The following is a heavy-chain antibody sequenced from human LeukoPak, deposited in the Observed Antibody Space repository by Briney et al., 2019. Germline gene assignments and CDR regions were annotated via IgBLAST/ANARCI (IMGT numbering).Heavy chain of an antibody. J-gene: IGHJ3*02. CDR1: GVSISTYY. Sequence: ASETLSLTCTVSGVSISTYYGNWIRQAPGKGLEWIGYIYYSGSTNYNPSLKSRVTISVDTSRNQFSLNLNSVTAADTAVYYCAGDPVAAVGTAFDIWGQGTMVTVSS. CDR3: AGDPVAAVGTAFDI. V-gene: IGHV4-59*12. D-gene: IGHD6-13*01. CDR2: IYYSGST.